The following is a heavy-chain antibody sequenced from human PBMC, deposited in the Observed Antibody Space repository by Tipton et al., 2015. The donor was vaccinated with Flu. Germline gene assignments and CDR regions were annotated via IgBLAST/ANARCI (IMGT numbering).Heavy chain of an antibody. CDR3: VRGPGDSRFDA. CDR2: IFTGGKA. V-gene: IGHV3-53*01. J-gene: IGHJ5*02. Sequence: GSLRLSCADSGLNASDNYMSWVRQAPGKGLEWLSIIFTGGKAYHADYVRGRFISSRDNSKNTVHLQMHSLRVEDTAIYYCVRGPGDSRFDAWGQGTMVTVSS. D-gene: IGHD2-21*02. CDR1: GLNASDNY.